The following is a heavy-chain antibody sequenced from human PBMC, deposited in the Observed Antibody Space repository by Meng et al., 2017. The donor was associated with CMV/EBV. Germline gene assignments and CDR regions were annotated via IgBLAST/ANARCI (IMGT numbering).Heavy chain of an antibody. CDR2: ISAYNGNT. Sequence: ASVKVSCKASGYTFTSYGISWVRQAPGQRLEWMGWISAYNGNTNYAQKLQGRVTMTTDTSTSTAYMELRSLRSDDTAVYYCARIGYYTIFGNYYGMDVWGQGTTVTVSS. CDR3: ARIGYYTIFGNYYGMDV. V-gene: IGHV1-18*01. D-gene: IGHD3-3*01. CDR1: GYTFTSYG. J-gene: IGHJ6*02.